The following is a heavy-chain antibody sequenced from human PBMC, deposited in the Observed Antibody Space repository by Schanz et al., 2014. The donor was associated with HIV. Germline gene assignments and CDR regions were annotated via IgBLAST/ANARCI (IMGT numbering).Heavy chain of an antibody. J-gene: IGHJ5*02. Sequence: EVQLLESGGGLVQPGGSLRLSCAASGFTFSSYAMSWVRQAPGKGLEWVSGISDTGVRTNYADSVKGRFTISRDSSKNTVYLQMNSLRAEDTAVYYCARADFGHDLGFDPWGEGVLVTVTS. CDR1: GFTFSSYA. V-gene: IGHV3-23*01. CDR3: ARADFGHDLGFDP. CDR2: ISDTGVRT. D-gene: IGHD4-17*01.